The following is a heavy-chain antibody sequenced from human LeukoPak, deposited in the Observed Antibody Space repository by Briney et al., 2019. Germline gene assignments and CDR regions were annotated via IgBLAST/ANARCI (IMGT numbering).Heavy chain of an antibody. CDR3: ARERLDCSSTSCYGGYYGMDV. CDR2: IIPIFGTA. D-gene: IGHD2-2*01. CDR1: GGTFSSYA. Sequence: SVKVSCKASGGTFSSYAISWVRQAPGQGLEWMGGIIPIFGTANYAQKFQGRVTITADKSTSTAYMELSSLRSEDTAVYYCARERLDCSSTSCYGGYYGMDVWGQGTTVTVSS. V-gene: IGHV1-69*06. J-gene: IGHJ6*02.